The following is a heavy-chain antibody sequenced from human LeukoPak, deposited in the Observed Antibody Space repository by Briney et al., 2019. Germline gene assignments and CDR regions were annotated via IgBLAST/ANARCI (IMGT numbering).Heavy chain of an antibody. Sequence: GGSLRLSCAASGFTFSNYEMNWVRQAPGKGLELVSHISTTGTTIYYADSVKGRFTVSRDNARNSLYLQMDSLRLEDTAIYFCARADGAYGVYWGQGTLVIVSS. CDR1: GFTFSNYE. CDR2: ISTTGTTI. D-gene: IGHD4-17*01. V-gene: IGHV3-48*03. CDR3: ARADGAYGVY. J-gene: IGHJ4*02.